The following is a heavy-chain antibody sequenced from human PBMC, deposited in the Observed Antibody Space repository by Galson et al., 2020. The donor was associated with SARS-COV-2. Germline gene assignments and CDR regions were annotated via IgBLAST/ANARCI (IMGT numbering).Heavy chain of an antibody. Sequence: GGSLRLSCAASGFTFSSYAMHWVRQAPGKGLEWLTVISKDGSLEYYADSVKGRFTISRDNSKNTLYLQMNSLRPDDTGVYYCASESYSVPRGLENWGQGTLVTVSS. V-gene: IGHV3-30*04. D-gene: IGHD5-18*01. CDR1: GFTFSSYA. J-gene: IGHJ4*02. CDR3: ASESYSVPRGLEN. CDR2: ISKDGSLE.